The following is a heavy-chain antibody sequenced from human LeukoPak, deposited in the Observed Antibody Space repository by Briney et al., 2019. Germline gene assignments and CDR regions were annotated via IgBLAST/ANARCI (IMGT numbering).Heavy chain of an antibody. D-gene: IGHD4-17*01. CDR3: ARDTQYGDVDY. V-gene: IGHV4-59*12. CDR1: GGSISSYY. J-gene: IGHJ4*02. Sequence: SETLSLTCTISGGSISSYYWSWIRQPPGKGLEWIGYIYYSGSTYYNPSLKSRVTISVDTSKNQFSLKLSSVTAADTAVYYCARDTQYGDVDYWGQGTLVTVSS. CDR2: IYYSGST.